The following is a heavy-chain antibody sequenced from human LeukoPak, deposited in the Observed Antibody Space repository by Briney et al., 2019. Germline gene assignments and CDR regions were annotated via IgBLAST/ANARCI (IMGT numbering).Heavy chain of an antibody. Sequence: PSETLSLTCTVSGGSISSGSYYWSWIRQHPGKGLEWIGYIYYSGSTYYNPSLKSRVAISVDTSKNQFSLKLSSVTAADTAVYYCARAYGDYYWYFDLWGRGTLVTVSS. D-gene: IGHD4-17*01. J-gene: IGHJ2*01. V-gene: IGHV4-31*03. CDR3: ARAYGDYYWYFDL. CDR1: GGSISSGSYY. CDR2: IYYSGST.